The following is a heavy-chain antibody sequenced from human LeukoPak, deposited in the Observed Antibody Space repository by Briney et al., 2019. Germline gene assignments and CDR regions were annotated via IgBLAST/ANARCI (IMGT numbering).Heavy chain of an antibody. D-gene: IGHD2-2*01. CDR3: ARNPGCSSTSCYLPIYYYYYGMDV. CDR2: AYYNGSS. Sequence: SETLSLTCTVSGGSISGSFWSCFVHPPRKGLQWIVYAYYNGSSNYNPSLKSRLTLSVDTSKHQLSLQLSSVTAADTAVYYCARNPGCSSTSCYLPIYYYYYGMDVWGQGNTFTVSS. CDR1: GGSISGSF. J-gene: IGHJ6*01. V-gene: IGHV4-59*12.